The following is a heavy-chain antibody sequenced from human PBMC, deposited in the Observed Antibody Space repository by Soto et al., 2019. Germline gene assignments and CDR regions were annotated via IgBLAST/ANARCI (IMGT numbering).Heavy chain of an antibody. D-gene: IGHD6-13*01. V-gene: IGHV3-30*18. Sequence: QVQLVESGGGVVQPGRSLRLSCAASGFTFSSYGMHWVRQAPGKGLEWVAVISCDGSNKYYADSVKGRFTISRDNSKNTLYLQMNSLRAEDTAVYYCAKVQPGGQQPYLRSYRIDYWGQGTLVTVSS. CDR2: ISCDGSNK. CDR3: AKVQPGGQQPYLRSYRIDY. CDR1: GFTFSSYG. J-gene: IGHJ4*02.